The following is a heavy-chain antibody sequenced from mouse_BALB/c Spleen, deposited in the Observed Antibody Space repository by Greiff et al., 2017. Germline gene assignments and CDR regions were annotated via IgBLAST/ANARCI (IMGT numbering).Heavy chain of an antibody. V-gene: IGHV6-6*02. CDR2: IRLKSNNYAT. CDR1: GFTFSNYW. Sequence: EVKVEESGGGLVQPGGSMKLSCVASGFTFSNYWMNWVRQSPEKGLEWVAEIRLKSNNYATHYAESVKGRFTISRDDSKSSVYLQMNNLRAEDTGIYYCNYYRYDSYYAMDYWGQGTSVTVSS. D-gene: IGHD2-14*01. J-gene: IGHJ4*01. CDR3: NYYRYDSYYAMDY.